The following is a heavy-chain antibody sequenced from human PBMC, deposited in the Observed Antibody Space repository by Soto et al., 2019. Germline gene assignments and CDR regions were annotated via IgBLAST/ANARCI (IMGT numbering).Heavy chain of an antibody. CDR3: AQMDAREGFGDNYYYYYGMDV. D-gene: IGHD3-10*01. CDR1: GFTFSSYW. CDR2: INSDGSST. Sequence: EVQLVESGGGLVQPGGSLRLSCAASGFTFSSYWMHWVRQAPGKGLVWVSRINSDGSSTSYADSVKGRFTISRDNAKNTLYLQMNSLRAEDTAVYYCAQMDAREGFGDNYYYYYGMDVWGKGTTVTVSS. V-gene: IGHV3-74*01. J-gene: IGHJ6*04.